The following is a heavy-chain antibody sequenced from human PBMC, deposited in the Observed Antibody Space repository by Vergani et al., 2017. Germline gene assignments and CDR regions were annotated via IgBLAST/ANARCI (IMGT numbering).Heavy chain of an antibody. CDR1: GFTFSSYA. CDR2: ISGSGGST. CDR3: ARDNLRNYYGSGSYSDAFDI. V-gene: IGHV3-23*01. Sequence: EVQLLESGGGLVQPGGSLRLSCAASGFTFSSYAMSWVRQAPGKGLEWVSAISGSGGSTYYADSVKGRFTISRDNSKNTLYLQMNSLRAEDTAVYYCARDNLRNYYGSGSYSDAFDIWGQGTMVTVSS. J-gene: IGHJ3*02. D-gene: IGHD3-10*01.